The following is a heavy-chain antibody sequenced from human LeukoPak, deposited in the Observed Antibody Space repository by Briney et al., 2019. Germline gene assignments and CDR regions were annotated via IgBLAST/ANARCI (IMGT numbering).Heavy chain of an antibody. D-gene: IGHD1-26*01. J-gene: IGHJ5*02. CDR2: ISAYNGNT. CDR1: GGTFSSYA. Sequence: GASVKVSCKASGGTFSSYAISWVRQAPGQGLEWMGWISAYNGNTNYAQKLQGRVTMTTDTSTSTAYMELRSLRSDDTAVYYCARVSIVGATQGWFDPWGQGTLVTVSS. CDR3: ARVSIVGATQGWFDP. V-gene: IGHV1-18*01.